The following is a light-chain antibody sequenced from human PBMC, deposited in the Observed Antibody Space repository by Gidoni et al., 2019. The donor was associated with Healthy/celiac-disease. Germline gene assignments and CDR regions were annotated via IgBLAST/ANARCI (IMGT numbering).Light chain of an antibody. V-gene: IGKV1-5*03. CDR1: QSISSW. CDR2: KAS. CDR3: QQYNSYSLT. J-gene: IGKJ4*01. Sequence: DIQMTQSPSTRSASVGDRVTITCRASQSISSWLAWYQQKPGKAPKLLIYKASSLESVVPSRFSGSGSGTEFTLTISSLQPDDFATYYCQQYNSYSLTFGGGTKVEIK.